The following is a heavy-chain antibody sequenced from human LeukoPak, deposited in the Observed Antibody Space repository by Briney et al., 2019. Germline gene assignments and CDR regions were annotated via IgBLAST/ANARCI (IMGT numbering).Heavy chain of an antibody. CDR3: ARVDAFDL. CDR2: ISSSSSSTSYT. V-gene: IGHV3-11*06. CDR1: GFTFSDYY. Sequence: GGSLRLSCAASGFTFSDYYMTWIRQAPGKGLEWVSYISSSSSSTSYTNYADSVEGRFTISRDNAKNSLYLQMNSLRAEDTAVYYCARVDAFDLWGQGTMVTVSS. J-gene: IGHJ3*01.